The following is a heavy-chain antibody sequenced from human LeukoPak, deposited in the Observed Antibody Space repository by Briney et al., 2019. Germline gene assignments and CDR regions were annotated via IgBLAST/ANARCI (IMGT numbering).Heavy chain of an antibody. D-gene: IGHD3-22*01. Sequence: GGSLRLSCAASGFTFCSYSMNWVRPGPGKGLEWVSSISSSSSYIYYADSVKGRFTISRDNAKNSLYLQMNSLRAEDTAVYYCARSSSAHWDYWGQGTLVTVSS. CDR1: GFTFCSYS. V-gene: IGHV3-21*01. J-gene: IGHJ4*02. CDR2: ISSSSSYI. CDR3: ARSSSAHWDY.